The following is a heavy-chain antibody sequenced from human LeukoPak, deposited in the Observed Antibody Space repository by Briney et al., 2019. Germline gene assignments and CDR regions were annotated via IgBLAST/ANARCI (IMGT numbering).Heavy chain of an antibody. CDR3: ARNSYGYVGELDY. J-gene: IGHJ4*02. V-gene: IGHV4-59*01. CDR2: IYYSGST. Sequence: SETLSLTCTVWGGSISSYYGSCIRQPPGKGGEGSGYIYYSGSTNYNPSLKSRVTISVDTSKNQFSLKLSSVTAADTAVYYCARNSYGYVGELDYWGQGTLVTVSS. D-gene: IGHD5-18*01. CDR1: GGSISSYY.